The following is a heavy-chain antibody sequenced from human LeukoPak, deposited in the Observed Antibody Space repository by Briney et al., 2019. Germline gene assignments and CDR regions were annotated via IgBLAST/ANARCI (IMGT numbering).Heavy chain of an antibody. J-gene: IGHJ4*02. Sequence: PGGSLRLSCAASGFTFSTYWMTWVRQAPGKGLEWVANIKQGGSEKYYVDSVKGRFTISRDNAKNSLYLQMNSLRAEDTAAYHCARGYYDFWSGSYYFDSWGQGTLVTVSS. CDR3: ARGYYDFWSGSYYFDS. D-gene: IGHD3-3*01. V-gene: IGHV3-7*01. CDR2: IKQGGSEK. CDR1: GFTFSTYW.